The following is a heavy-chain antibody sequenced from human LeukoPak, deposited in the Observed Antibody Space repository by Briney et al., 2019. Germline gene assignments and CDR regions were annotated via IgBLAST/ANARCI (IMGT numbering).Heavy chain of an antibody. D-gene: IGHD6-19*01. CDR3: ARAETYSSGWYDAFFDY. J-gene: IGHJ4*02. V-gene: IGHV4-39*02. Sequence: SETLSLTCTVSGGSISSSSYYWGWIRQPPGKGLEWIGSIYYSGSTYYNPSLKSRATISVDTSKNHFSLRLRSVTAADTAIYYCARAETYSSGWYDAFFDYWGQGTLVTVSS. CDR1: GGSISSSSYY. CDR2: IYYSGST.